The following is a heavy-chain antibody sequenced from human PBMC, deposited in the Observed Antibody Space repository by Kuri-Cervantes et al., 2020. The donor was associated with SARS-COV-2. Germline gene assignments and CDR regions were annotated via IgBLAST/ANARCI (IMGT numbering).Heavy chain of an antibody. CDR3: ARASLDLTIFGVAYDAFDI. Sequence: GGSLRLSCAASGFTFSTYSMTWVRQAPGKGLEWVSSISSSSSQRYYVDSVKGRFTISRDNAKNSLYLQMNSLRAEDTAVYYCARASLDLTIFGVAYDAFDIWGQGTMVTVSS. CDR2: ISSSSSQR. CDR1: GFTFSTYS. V-gene: IGHV3-21*01. J-gene: IGHJ3*02. D-gene: IGHD3-3*01.